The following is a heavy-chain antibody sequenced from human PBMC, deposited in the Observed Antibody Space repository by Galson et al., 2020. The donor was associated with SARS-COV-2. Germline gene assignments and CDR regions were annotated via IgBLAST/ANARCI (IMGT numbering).Heavy chain of an antibody. V-gene: IGHV3-53*01. CDR1: GFTVSSNY. J-gene: IGHJ4*02. Sequence: GESLKISCAASGFTVSSNYLSWVRQAPGKGLEWVSVIYSGGSTYYADSVKGRFTISRDNSKNTLYLQMNSLRAEDTAVYYCARDTARRPFDYWGQGTLVTVSS. CDR3: ARDTARRPFDY. CDR2: IYSGGST. D-gene: IGHD5-18*01.